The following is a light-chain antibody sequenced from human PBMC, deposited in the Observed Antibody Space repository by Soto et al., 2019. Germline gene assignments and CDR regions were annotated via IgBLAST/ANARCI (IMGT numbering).Light chain of an antibody. CDR1: QSVSSY. V-gene: IGKV3-11*01. CDR2: DAS. J-gene: IGKJ5*01. CDR3: QQRSDSIT. Sequence: EIVLTQSPATLSLSPVERATLSFRASQSVSSYLAWSQQRPGQTPRLLIYDASTRAPGIPARFSGRGSGADFTLTISSLEPEDFAVYYCQQRSDSITFGQGTRLEIK.